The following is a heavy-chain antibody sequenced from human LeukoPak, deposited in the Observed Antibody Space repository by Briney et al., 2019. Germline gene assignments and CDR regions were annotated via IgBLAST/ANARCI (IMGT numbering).Heavy chain of an antibody. CDR2: IIPIFGTA. CDR1: VGTFSSYS. J-gene: IGHJ3*02. CDR3: AHAVEMYAFDI. Sequence: SVKVSCKASVGTFSSYSIRWVRQAPGQGLEWMGGIIPIFGTANYAQKFQGRVTITADDSKSTAHMELSSLRSEDTGVYYCAHAVEMYAFDIWGQGTMVTVSS. D-gene: IGHD5-24*01. V-gene: IGHV1-69*13.